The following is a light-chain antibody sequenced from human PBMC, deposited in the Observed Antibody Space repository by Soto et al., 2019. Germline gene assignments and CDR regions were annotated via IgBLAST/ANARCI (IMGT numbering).Light chain of an antibody. J-gene: IGKJ1*01. Sequence: EIVLTQTPGTLSLSPGDRATLSCRASQSVNNKYLAWYQQKPGQAPRLLIYLGSTRASGIPDRFSGSGSGTDFTLTIRRLEPEDFEVYYCQQYDSSPRTFGQGTKVDFK. CDR1: QSVNNKY. CDR2: LGS. CDR3: QQYDSSPRT. V-gene: IGKV3-20*01.